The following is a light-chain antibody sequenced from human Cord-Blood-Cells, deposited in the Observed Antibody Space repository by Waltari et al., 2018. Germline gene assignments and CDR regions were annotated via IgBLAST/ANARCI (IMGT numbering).Light chain of an antibody. CDR2: DVS. CDR1: SSDVGGYNY. CDR3: SSYTSSSTLYV. V-gene: IGLV2-14*01. Sequence: QSALTQPASVSGSPGQSITISCTGTSSDVGGYNYVSWYQQNPGKAPKLMIYDVSNRPSGVANTFSGSKSGNTASLTISGLQAEDEADYYCSSYTSSSTLYVFGTGTKVTVL. J-gene: IGLJ1*01.